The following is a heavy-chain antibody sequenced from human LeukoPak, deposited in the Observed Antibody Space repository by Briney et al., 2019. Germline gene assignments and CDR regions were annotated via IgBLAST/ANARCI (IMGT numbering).Heavy chain of an antibody. J-gene: IGHJ4*02. CDR3: ARGRYSEIDY. CDR2: IYYSGST. V-gene: IGHV4-59*01. D-gene: IGHD1-1*01. Sequence: SETLSLTCTVSGGPISSYYWSWIRQPPGKGLEWIGYIYYSGSTNYNPSLKSRVTISVDTSKNQFSLKLSSVTAADTAVYYCARGRYSEIDYWGQGTLVTVSS. CDR1: GGPISSYY.